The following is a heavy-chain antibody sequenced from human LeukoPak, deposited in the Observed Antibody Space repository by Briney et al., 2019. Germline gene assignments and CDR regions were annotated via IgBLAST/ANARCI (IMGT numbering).Heavy chain of an antibody. Sequence: SETLSLTCTVSGGSISSYYWSWIRQPPGKGLEWIGYIYTSGSTNYNPSLKSRVTISVDTSKNQFSLKLSSVTAADTAVFYCARTYDFWRGYHIDYWGQGTLVTVSS. J-gene: IGHJ4*02. CDR1: GGSISSYY. CDR2: IYTSGST. CDR3: ARTYDFWRGYHIDY. D-gene: IGHD3-3*01. V-gene: IGHV4-4*09.